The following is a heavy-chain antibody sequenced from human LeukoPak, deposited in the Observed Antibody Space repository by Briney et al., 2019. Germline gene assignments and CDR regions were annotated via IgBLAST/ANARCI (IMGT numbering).Heavy chain of an antibody. J-gene: IGHJ4*02. CDR2: INHSGST. D-gene: IGHD6-13*01. V-gene: IGHV4-34*01. CDR3: ARGRYRYSSSSSLDY. Sequence: SETLSLTCAVYGGSFSGYYWSWIRQPPGKGLEWIGEINHSGSTNYNPSLKSRVTISVDTSKNQFSLKLSSVTAADTAVYYCARGRYRYSSSSSLDYWGQGTLVTVSS. CDR1: GGSFSGYY.